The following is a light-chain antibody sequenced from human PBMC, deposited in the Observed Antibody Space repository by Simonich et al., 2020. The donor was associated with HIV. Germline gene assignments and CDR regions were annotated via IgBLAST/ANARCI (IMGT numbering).Light chain of an antibody. CDR2: AAS. J-gene: IGKJ1*01. V-gene: IGKV1-6*01. Sequence: AIQMTHSPSSLSASVGDRVTITCRSSHNIRNDLGWYQQKPGKAPKLLIYAASNLQSGVPSRISGSGSGTDFTLTISSLQPEDFATYYCLQDYNYPRTFGQGTKVEIK. CDR1: HNIRND. CDR3: LQDYNYPRT.